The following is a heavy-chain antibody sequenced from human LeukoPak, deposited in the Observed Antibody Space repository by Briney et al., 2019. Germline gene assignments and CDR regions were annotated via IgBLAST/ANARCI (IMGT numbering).Heavy chain of an antibody. CDR3: ARVQPSYTYYFDY. D-gene: IGHD1-1*01. V-gene: IGHV4-59*01. CDR1: GGSISSYY. CDR2: IYYSGST. Sequence: PSETLPLTCTVSGGSISSYYWSWIRQPPGKGLEWIGYIYYSGSTNYNPSLKSRVTISVDTSKNQFSLKLSSVTAADTAVYYCARVQPSYTYYFDYWGQGTLVTVSS. J-gene: IGHJ4*02.